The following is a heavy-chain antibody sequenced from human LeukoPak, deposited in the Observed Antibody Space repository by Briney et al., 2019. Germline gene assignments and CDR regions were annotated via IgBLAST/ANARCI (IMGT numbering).Heavy chain of an antibody. CDR3: ARVEADYSNYLEVIWFDP. D-gene: IGHD4-11*01. J-gene: IGHJ5*02. CDR1: GFTFSSYW. CDR2: IKQDGSEK. V-gene: IGHV3-7*01. Sequence: GGSLRLSCAASGFTFSSYWMSWVRQAPGKGLEWVANIKQDGSEKYYVDSVKGRFTISRDNAKNSLYLQMNSLRAEDTAVYYCARVEADYSNYLEVIWFDPWGQGTLVTVSS.